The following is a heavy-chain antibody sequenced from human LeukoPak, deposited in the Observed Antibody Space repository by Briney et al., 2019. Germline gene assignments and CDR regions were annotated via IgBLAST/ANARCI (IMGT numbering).Heavy chain of an antibody. Sequence: SETLSLTCTVSGGSISSYYWSWIRQPAGKGLEWIGRIYTSGSTNYNPSLKSRVTMSVDTSKNQFSLKLSSVTAADTAVYCCARVGGGYYYDSSGYYRDYYFDYWGQGTLVTVSS. V-gene: IGHV4-4*07. CDR2: IYTSGST. J-gene: IGHJ4*02. CDR3: ARVGGGYYYDSSGYYRDYYFDY. D-gene: IGHD3-22*01. CDR1: GGSISSYY.